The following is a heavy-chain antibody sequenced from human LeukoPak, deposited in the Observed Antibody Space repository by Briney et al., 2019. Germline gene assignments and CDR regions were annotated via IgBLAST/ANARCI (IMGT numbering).Heavy chain of an antibody. V-gene: IGHV3-23*01. D-gene: IGHD1-26*01. CDR2: TSGSGGAGT. J-gene: IGHJ6*02. CDR1: GFTFSSYA. CDR3: VKDRGGSPFYGMDV. Sequence: GGSLRLSCAGSGFTFSSYAMSWVRQAPGKGLEWVSTTSGSGGAGTYYADSVKGRFTVSRDNSRNTLYLPMNSLRAEDTAVYYCVKDRGGSPFYGMDVWGQGTTVTVSS.